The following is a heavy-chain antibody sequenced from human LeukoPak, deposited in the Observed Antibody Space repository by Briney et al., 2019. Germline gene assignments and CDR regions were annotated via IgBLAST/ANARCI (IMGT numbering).Heavy chain of an antibody. D-gene: IGHD2-2*01. Sequence: GASVKVSCKSSGYTFTGYYMHLVRQAPGQGHEWMGWINPNSGGTNYAQEFQGRVTITRDTSISKASIGLSRLRSDDTAVYYCARAPYCSSTSCYVAVTPWFDPWGQGTLVTVSS. CDR2: INPNSGGT. CDR3: ARAPYCSSTSCYVAVTPWFDP. CDR1: GYTFTGYY. J-gene: IGHJ5*02. V-gene: IGHV1-2*02.